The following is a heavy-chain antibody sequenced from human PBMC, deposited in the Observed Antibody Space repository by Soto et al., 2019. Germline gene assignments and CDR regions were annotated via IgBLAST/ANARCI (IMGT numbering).Heavy chain of an antibody. V-gene: IGHV1-69*01. CDR3: ARSPSGSGTFSAND. CDR1: GGTFSNYG. D-gene: IGHD3-10*01. Sequence: QVQLVQSGAEVKRPGSSVKVSCKASGGTFSNYGISWVRQSPGQGLEWLGGFIPIFPAPHYAQKFRGRVTITADEYKSTAYMELSSLRSDDTAVYYSARSPSGSGTFSANDWGRGPRVIVSS. CDR2: FIPIFPAP. J-gene: IGHJ4*02.